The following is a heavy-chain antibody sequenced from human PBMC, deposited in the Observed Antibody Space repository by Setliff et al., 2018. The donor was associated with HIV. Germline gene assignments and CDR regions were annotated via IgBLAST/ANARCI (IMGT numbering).Heavy chain of an antibody. V-gene: IGHV1-2*02. CDR3: ARTDCSSTRCSEANWFDP. J-gene: IGHJ5*02. Sequence: ASVKVSCKASGYTFTGYYMHWVRQAPGQGLEWMGWINPNSGGTTYAQKFQGRVTMTRDTSISTAYMEVSRLRSDDTAVYYCARTDCSSTRCSEANWFDPWGPGTLVTVSS. CDR1: GYTFTGYY. D-gene: IGHD2-2*01. CDR2: INPNSGGT.